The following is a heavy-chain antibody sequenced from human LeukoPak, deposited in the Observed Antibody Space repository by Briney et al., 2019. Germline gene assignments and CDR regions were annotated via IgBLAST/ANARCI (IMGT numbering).Heavy chain of an antibody. D-gene: IGHD4-17*01. Sequence: GGSLRLSCAASGFTFSSYEMSWVRQAPGKGLEWVSLISGSGGSTYDADSVKGRFTISRDNSKNTLYLQMNSLRAEDTAVYYCAKDLYGERDNYWGQGTLVTVSS. CDR2: ISGSGGST. J-gene: IGHJ4*02. V-gene: IGHV3-23*01. CDR3: AKDLYGERDNY. CDR1: GFTFSSYE.